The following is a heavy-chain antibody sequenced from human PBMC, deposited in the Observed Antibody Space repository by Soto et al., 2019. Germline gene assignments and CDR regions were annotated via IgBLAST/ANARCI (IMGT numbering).Heavy chain of an antibody. CDR1: GFTFSTYA. Sequence: GSLRLSCAASGFTFSTYAMSWVRQAPGKGLEWVAVISYDGSNKYYADSVKGRFTISRDNSKNTLYLQMNSLRAEDTAVYYCARDLAVADPFDYSGQGTLVTVSS. CDR2: ISYDGSNK. D-gene: IGHD6-19*01. V-gene: IGHV3-30*03. J-gene: IGHJ4*02. CDR3: ARDLAVADPFDY.